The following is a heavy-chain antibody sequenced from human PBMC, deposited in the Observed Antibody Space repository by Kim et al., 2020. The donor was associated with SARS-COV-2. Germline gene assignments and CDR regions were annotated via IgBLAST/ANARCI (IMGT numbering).Heavy chain of an antibody. D-gene: IGHD1-7*01. J-gene: IGHJ6*03. CDR3: ARIRGIGTTRYPSYRYSIDV. CDR2: IDWDDDK. CDR1: GFSLSTRGMC. V-gene: IGHV2-70*11. Sequence: SGPTLVNPTQTLTLTCTFSGFSLSTRGMCVTWIRQPPGKALEWLARIDWDDDKYYNTSLKTRLTISKDTSKNQVVLTMTNMEPVDTATYYWARIRGIGTTRYPSYRYSIDVWGKGTTVPVSS.